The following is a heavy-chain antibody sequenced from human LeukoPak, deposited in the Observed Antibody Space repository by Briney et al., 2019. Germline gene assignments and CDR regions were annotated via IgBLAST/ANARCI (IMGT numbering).Heavy chain of an antibody. Sequence: SMKVSCKASGSTFSSYAISWVRQAPGQGLEWMGGIIPIFGTANYAQKFQGRVTITTDESTSTAYMELSSLRSEDTAVYYCARGAAVAGNWFDPWGQGTLVTVSS. CDR1: GSTFSSYA. CDR3: ARGAAVAGNWFDP. V-gene: IGHV1-69*05. D-gene: IGHD6-19*01. J-gene: IGHJ5*02. CDR2: IIPIFGTA.